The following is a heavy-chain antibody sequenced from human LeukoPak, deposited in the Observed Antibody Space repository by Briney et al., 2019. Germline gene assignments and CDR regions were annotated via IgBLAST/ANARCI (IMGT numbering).Heavy chain of an antibody. Sequence: SETLSLTCTVSGGSISSYYWSWIRQPAGKGLEWIGRIYSSGSTNYNPSLKSRVTMSVDTSKNQFSLKLTSVTAADTAVYYCARALHCSSTSCFYFDYWGQGTLVTVSS. CDR1: GGSISSYY. CDR3: ARALHCSSTSCFYFDY. D-gene: IGHD2-2*01. CDR2: IYSSGST. J-gene: IGHJ4*02. V-gene: IGHV4-4*07.